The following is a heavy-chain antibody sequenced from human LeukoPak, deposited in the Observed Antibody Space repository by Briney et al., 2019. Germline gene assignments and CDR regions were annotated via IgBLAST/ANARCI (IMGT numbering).Heavy chain of an antibody. CDR3: ATGSDFWSGNRIVPPHY. CDR2: ISGSGHRT. Sequence: GGSLRLSCAASGFSFSLYAMSWVRQAPGKGLEWVSGISGSGHRTYYTDSVKGRFTISRDNSQNTVYLQMYGLRAEDTAVYYCATGSDFWSGNRIVPPHYWGQGTLVTVSS. D-gene: IGHD3-3*01. V-gene: IGHV3-23*01. J-gene: IGHJ4*02. CDR1: GFSFSLYA.